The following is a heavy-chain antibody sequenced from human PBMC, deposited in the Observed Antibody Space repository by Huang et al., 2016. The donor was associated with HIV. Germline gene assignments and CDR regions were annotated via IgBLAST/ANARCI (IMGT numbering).Heavy chain of an antibody. CDR3: ARGLRFCRGGDCFPTHFQH. CDR2: LYHSRRA. Sequence: QVRLQQWGAGLLKPSETLSLTCAVYGGSFSGSQWTWIRQSPGKGLEWIGELYHSRRATYNPSLKTRVTITVDMSKNQCSLKMTSLTVADTSVYFCARGLRFCRGGDCFPTHFQHWSQG. J-gene: IGHJ1*01. V-gene: IGHV4-34*02. CDR1: GGSFSGSQ. D-gene: IGHD2-21*02.